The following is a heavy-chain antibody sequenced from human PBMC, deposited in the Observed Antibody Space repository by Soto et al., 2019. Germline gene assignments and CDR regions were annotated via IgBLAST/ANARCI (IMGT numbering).Heavy chain of an antibody. Sequence: GESLKISCKGSGYSFTSYWISWVRQMPGKGLEWMGRIDPSDSYTNYSPSFQGHVTISADKSISTACLQWSSLKASDTAMYYCARQLARDLGYSGYVDYYSMDVWGQGTTVTVSS. D-gene: IGHD5-12*01. CDR3: ARQLARDLGYSGYVDYYSMDV. CDR1: GYSFTSYW. CDR2: IDPSDSYT. J-gene: IGHJ6*02. V-gene: IGHV5-10-1*01.